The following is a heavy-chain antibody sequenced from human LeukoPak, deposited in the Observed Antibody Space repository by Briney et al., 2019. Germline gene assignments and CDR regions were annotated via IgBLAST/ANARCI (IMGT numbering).Heavy chain of an antibody. CDR2: ISGSGGST. CDR3: AKGEDCSSTSCYTPDY. Sequence: ARSLRLSWAASGFTVSSYAMSWVRQAPGKGLEWVSAISGSGGSTYYADSVKGRFTISRDNCENTLYMQMNSQRAEDTGVYYCAKGEDCSSTSCYTPDYWGQGTLVTVSS. J-gene: IGHJ4*02. CDR1: GFTVSSYA. V-gene: IGHV3-23*01. D-gene: IGHD2-2*02.